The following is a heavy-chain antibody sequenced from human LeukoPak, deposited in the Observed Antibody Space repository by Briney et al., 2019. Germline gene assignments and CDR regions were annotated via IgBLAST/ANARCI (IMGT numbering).Heavy chain of an antibody. Sequence: GGSLRLSCAASAFTFSSYWMSWVRQAPGKGLEWVANIKQDGSETYYVDSVKGRFTISRDNAKNSLYLQMNSLRAEDTAVYYCASLWVVVAATEGTIFDYWGQGTLVTVS. CDR3: ASLWVVVAATEGTIFDY. J-gene: IGHJ4*02. V-gene: IGHV3-7*01. D-gene: IGHD2-15*01. CDR1: AFTFSSYW. CDR2: IKQDGSET.